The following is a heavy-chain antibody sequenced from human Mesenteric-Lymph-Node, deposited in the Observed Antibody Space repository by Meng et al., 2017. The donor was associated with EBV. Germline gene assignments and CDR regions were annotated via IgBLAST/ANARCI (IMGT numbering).Heavy chain of an antibody. V-gene: IGHV7-4-1*02. CDR2: INSDTGNP. D-gene: IGHD1-26*01. CDR1: GYSLINYG. Sequence: QVQLVQSGSELKKPGASVTVSCKASGYSLINYGMNWVRQAPGQGLEWMGWINSDTGNPIYAQGFTGRFVFSLDTSVNTAYLQIRSLKAEDTAVYYCVRDGGGSRGIDYWGQGPLVTVDS. CDR3: VRDGGGSRGIDY. J-gene: IGHJ4*02.